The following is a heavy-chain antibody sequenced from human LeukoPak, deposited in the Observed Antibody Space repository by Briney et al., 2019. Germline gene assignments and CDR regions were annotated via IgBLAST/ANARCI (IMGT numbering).Heavy chain of an antibody. CDR2: ISAYKGNT. V-gene: IGHV1-18*01. CDR3: ERSNSGSDSIWFDP. D-gene: IGHD5-12*01. CDR1: GYTFTSYG. Sequence: ASVKVSCKASGYTFTSYGISWGPQSPGQGLEGMGWISAYKGNTNYAQKLQGRVTMTTDTSTTTAYMETRSLRSDEPAVYYCERSNSGSDSIWFDPWGQGTLVTVSS. J-gene: IGHJ5*02.